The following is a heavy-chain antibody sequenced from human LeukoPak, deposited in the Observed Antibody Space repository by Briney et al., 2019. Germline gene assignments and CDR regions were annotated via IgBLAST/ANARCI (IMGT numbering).Heavy chain of an antibody. CDR2: ISGSGGST. Sequence: GGSLRLSCAASGFTFSSYAMSWVRQAPGKGLEWVSAISGSGGSTYYADSVKGRFTISRDNSKNTLYLQMNSLRAEDTAVYYCAKAESSGSYSYYGMDVWGQGTTVTVSS. V-gene: IGHV3-23*01. D-gene: IGHD3-10*01. CDR3: AKAESSGSYSYYGMDV. CDR1: GFTFSSYA. J-gene: IGHJ6*02.